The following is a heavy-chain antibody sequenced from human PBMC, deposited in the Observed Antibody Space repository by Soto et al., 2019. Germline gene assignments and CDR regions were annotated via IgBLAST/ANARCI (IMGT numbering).Heavy chain of an antibody. D-gene: IGHD6-13*01. CDR2: IYHSGST. J-gene: IGHJ4*02. V-gene: IGHV4-4*02. Sequence: QVQLQESGPGLVKPSGTLSLTCAVSGGSISSSNSWSWVRQPPGKGLEWIGGIYHSGSTNYNPSLKSRVTTSIDKSKNQSYLKLSSETAADTAVYYCAREGGSSWYTVYWGQGTLVTVSS. CDR1: GGSISSSNS. CDR3: AREGGSSWYTVY.